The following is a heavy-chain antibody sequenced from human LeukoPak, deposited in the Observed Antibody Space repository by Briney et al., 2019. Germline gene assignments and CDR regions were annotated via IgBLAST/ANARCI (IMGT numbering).Heavy chain of an antibody. V-gene: IGHV4-31*03. Sequence: PSETLSLTCTVSDGSISSSSYYWGWIRQHPGKGLEWIGYIYYSGSTYYNPSLKSRVTISVDTSKNQFSLKLSSVTAADTAVYYCARVNYYDSSGYGMGAFDIWGQGTMVTVSS. CDR1: DGSISSSSYY. CDR3: ARVNYYDSSGYGMGAFDI. J-gene: IGHJ3*02. D-gene: IGHD3-22*01. CDR2: IYYSGST.